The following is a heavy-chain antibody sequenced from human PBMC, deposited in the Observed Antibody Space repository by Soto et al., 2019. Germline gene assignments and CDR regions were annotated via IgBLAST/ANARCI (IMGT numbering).Heavy chain of an antibody. D-gene: IGHD2-2*01. J-gene: IGHJ6*02. CDR1: RCTYSSYA. V-gene: IGHV1-69*13. CDR3: AKDKAAEDIVVVPAALTDYYNCMDV. CDR2: IIPIFGTA. Sequence: SVKVTCKASRCTYSSYAISGLRQAPGQGLEWMGGIIPIFGTANYAQKFQGRVTITADESTITAYMGLSRLRSEDTAVYYCAKDKAAEDIVVVPAALTDYYNCMDVWGQGTTVTVSS.